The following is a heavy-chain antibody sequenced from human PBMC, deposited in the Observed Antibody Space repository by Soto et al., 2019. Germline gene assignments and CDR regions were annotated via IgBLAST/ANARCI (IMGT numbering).Heavy chain of an antibody. CDR2: IIPILGIA. J-gene: IGHJ3*02. CDR3: ARISSGWYREAFDI. CDR1: GGTFSSYT. D-gene: IGHD6-19*01. V-gene: IGHV1-69*02. Sequence: QVQLVQSGAEVQKPGSSVKVSCKASGGTFSSYTISWVRQAPGQGLEWMGRIIPILGIANYAQNFQGRVTSTADKSTSTAYMELSSLRSEDTAVYYCARISSGWYREAFDIWGQGTLVTVSS.